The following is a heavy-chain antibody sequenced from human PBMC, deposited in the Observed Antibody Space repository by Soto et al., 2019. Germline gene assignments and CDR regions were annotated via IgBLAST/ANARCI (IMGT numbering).Heavy chain of an antibody. CDR3: ARDRGSSWSLFDY. D-gene: IGHD6-13*01. CDR1: GYSISSGYY. V-gene: IGHV4-38-2*02. J-gene: IGHJ4*02. CDR2: IYHSGST. Sequence: PSETLSLTCAVSGYSISSGYYWGWIRQPPGKGLEWIGSIYHSGSTYYNPSLKSRVTISVDTSKNQFSLKLSSVTAADTAMYYCARDRGSSWSLFDYWGQGTLVTVSS.